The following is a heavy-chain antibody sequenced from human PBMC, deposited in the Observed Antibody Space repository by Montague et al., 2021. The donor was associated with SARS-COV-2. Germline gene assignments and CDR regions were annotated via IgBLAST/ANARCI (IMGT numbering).Heavy chain of an antibody. CDR2: IHYSGTT. J-gene: IGHJ5*02. V-gene: IGHV4-39*01. CDR1: GGSITSSLYY. D-gene: IGHD5/OR15-5a*01. Sequence: SETLSLTCTVSGGSITSSLYYWGWIRQPPGKGLEWIGSIHYSGTTSYNPSLKSRVTISVDTSKDQFSLKLTSVTAADTAVYYCVRHATRSVYWGWIDPWGQGTLVTVSS. CDR3: VRHATRSVYWGWIDP.